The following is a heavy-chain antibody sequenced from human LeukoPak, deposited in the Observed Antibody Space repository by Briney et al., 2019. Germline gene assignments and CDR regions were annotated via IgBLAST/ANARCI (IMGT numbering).Heavy chain of an antibody. CDR3: ARGNMLSDFFDF. Sequence: SQTLSLTCTVSGGSISSGSYYWTWIRQPAGKGLEWIGRIFRPGSTNYNPSLKSRVTISEDTSQNQFSLHLSSVTAADTAVYYCARGNMLSDFFDFWGQGTVVTVSS. J-gene: IGHJ3*01. CDR1: GGSISSGSYY. CDR2: IFRPGST. D-gene: IGHD2/OR15-2a*01. V-gene: IGHV4-61*02.